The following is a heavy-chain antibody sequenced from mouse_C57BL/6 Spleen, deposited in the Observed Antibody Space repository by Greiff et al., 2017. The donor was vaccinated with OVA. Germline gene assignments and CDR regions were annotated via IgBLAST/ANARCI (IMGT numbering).Heavy chain of an antibody. D-gene: IGHD1-2*01. J-gene: IGHJ3*01. V-gene: IGHV1-80*01. Sequence: VQLQQSGAELVKPGASVKISCKASGYAFRSYWMNWVKQRPGKGLEWIGQIYPGDGDTNYNGKFKGKATLTADKSSSTAYMQLSSLTSEDSAVYFCARSEVLRPAWFAYWGQGTLVTVSA. CDR3: ARSEVLRPAWFAY. CDR2: IYPGDGDT. CDR1: GYAFRSYW.